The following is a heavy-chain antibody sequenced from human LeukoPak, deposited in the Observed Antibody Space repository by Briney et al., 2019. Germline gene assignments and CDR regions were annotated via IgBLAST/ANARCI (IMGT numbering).Heavy chain of an antibody. D-gene: IGHD1-1*01. CDR1: GGSVSSGGYS. V-gene: IGHV4-30-2*01. J-gene: IGHJ6*03. CDR3: GRTTINYYYMDV. Sequence: PSETLSLTCAVSGGSVSSGGYSWSWIRQPPGKGLEWIGYIYHSGSTYYNPSLKSRVTASVDRSKNQFSLKLSSVTAADTAVYYCGRTTINYYYMDVWGKGTTVTVSS. CDR2: IYHSGST.